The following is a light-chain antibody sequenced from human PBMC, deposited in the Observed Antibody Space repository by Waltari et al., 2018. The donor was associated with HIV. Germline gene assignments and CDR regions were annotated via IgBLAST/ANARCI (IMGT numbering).Light chain of an antibody. CDR1: QTVLSTSNTKNY. J-gene: IGKJ1*01. CDR2: WAS. CDR3: QQYFSTPWT. Sequence: DIVMTQSPDSLAASLGERATINCTSNQTVLSTSNTKNYLAWYQQKPGQPPKLLIYWASTRESGVPDRFSGSGSGTDFTLTIRSLQAEDVAVYYCQQYFSTPWTFGQGTKVEIK. V-gene: IGKV4-1*01.